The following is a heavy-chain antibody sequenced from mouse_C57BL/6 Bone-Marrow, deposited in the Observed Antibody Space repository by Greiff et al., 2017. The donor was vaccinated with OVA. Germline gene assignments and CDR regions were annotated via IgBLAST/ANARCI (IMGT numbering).Heavy chain of an antibody. V-gene: IGHV1-63*01. CDR3: ARGDGLWLRRSYFDY. J-gene: IGHJ2*01. Sequence: QVQLQQSGAELVRPGTSVKMSCKASGYTFTNYWIGWAKQRPGHGLEWIGDIYPGGGYTNYNEKFKGKATLTADKSSSTAYMQFSSLTSEDSAIYYCARGDGLWLRRSYFDYRGQGTTLSVSS. CDR2: IYPGGGYT. D-gene: IGHD2-2*01. CDR1: GYTFTNYW.